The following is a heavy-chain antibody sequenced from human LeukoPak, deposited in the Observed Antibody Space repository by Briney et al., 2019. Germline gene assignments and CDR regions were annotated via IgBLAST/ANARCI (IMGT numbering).Heavy chain of an antibody. Sequence: SGGLSLTCTVSGGSISSSSYYWGWIRPPPGKGLEGIGSIYYSGSTDYNPSLKSRVTISGDKAKNQSSLTLSSLTAADTAVYYCASTYCSSTSCYSDYSYYYAMDVWGQGTTVTVSS. J-gene: IGHJ6*02. CDR1: GGSISSSSYY. D-gene: IGHD2-2*01. CDR3: ASTYCSSTSCYSDYSYYYAMDV. CDR2: IYYSGST. V-gene: IGHV4-39*01.